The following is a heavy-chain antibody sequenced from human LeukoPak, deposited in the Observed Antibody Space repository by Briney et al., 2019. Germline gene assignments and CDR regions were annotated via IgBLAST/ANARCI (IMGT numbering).Heavy chain of an antibody. Sequence: GGSLRLSCAASGFIFSSYWMHWVRHAPGKGLEWVSAISGSGGSTYYADSVRGRFTISRDNSKNTLYLQMNSLRAEDTAVYYCAKDQRFTAGGQGTLVTVSS. D-gene: IGHD2-21*02. V-gene: IGHV3-23*01. CDR2: ISGSGGST. J-gene: IGHJ4*02. CDR1: GFIFSSYW. CDR3: AKDQRFTA.